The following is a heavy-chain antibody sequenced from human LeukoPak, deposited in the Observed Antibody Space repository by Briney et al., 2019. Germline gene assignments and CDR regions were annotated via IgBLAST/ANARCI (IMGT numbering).Heavy chain of an antibody. Sequence: GGPLRLSCGASGFTLRSFWMSWVRQAPGKGLEGVSAISGSGGSTYYAVSVKGRFTISRDDSKNTLYLRMNSLRAEDTAVYYCAKATYPRIAAAGTAFDYWGQGTLVTVSS. CDR3: AKATYPRIAAAGTAFDY. D-gene: IGHD6-13*01. CDR2: ISGSGGST. CDR1: GFTLRSFW. V-gene: IGHV3-23*01. J-gene: IGHJ4*02.